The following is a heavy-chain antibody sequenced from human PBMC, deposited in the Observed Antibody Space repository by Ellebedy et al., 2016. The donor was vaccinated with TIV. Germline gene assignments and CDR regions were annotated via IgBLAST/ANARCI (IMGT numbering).Heavy chain of an antibody. Sequence: ESLKISCAASGFSVTTIYMTWLRQAPGKGLEWVSVVDAAGVTSYADSVKGRFTISTHSSKNTLFLQMNSLRPEDTAVYYCARSEPMDVWGKGTTVTVSS. CDR2: VDAAGVT. J-gene: IGHJ6*04. D-gene: IGHD1-14*01. V-gene: IGHV3-53*04. CDR3: ARSEPMDV. CDR1: GFSVTTIY.